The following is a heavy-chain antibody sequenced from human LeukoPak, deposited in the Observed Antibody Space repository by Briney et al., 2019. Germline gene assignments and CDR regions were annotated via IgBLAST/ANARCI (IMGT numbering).Heavy chain of an antibody. D-gene: IGHD2-2*01. CDR3: ARGPDRYCSSTSCYPWFDP. V-gene: IGHV1-2*02. J-gene: IGHJ5*02. CDR2: INPNSGGT. Sequence: GASVKVSCKASGYTFTGYYMHWVRQAPGQGLEWIGWINPNSGGTNYAQKFQGRVTMTRDTSISTAYMELSRLRSDDTAVYYCARGPDRYCSSTSCYPWFDPWGQGTLVTVSS. CDR1: GYTFTGYY.